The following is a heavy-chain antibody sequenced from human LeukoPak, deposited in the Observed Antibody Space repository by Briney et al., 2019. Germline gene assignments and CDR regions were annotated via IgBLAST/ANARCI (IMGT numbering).Heavy chain of an antibody. Sequence: ASVKVSCKASGYTFTGYYMHWVRQAPGQGLEWMGWINPNSGGTNYAQKFQGRVTMTRDTSISTAYMELSRLRSDDTAVYYCARDTDTYYYDSSGFYWGQGTLVTVSS. CDR1: GYTFTGYY. J-gene: IGHJ4*02. V-gene: IGHV1-2*02. D-gene: IGHD3-22*01. CDR2: INPNSGGT. CDR3: ARDTDTYYYDSSGFY.